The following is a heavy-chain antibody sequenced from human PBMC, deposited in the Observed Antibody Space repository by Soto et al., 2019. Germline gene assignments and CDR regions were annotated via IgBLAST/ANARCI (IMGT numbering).Heavy chain of an antibody. CDR3: ATPSSDRKDYYYYYGMDV. J-gene: IGHJ6*02. CDR2: INHNTNT. V-gene: IGHV4-34*01. CDR1: GGSFSDTY. Sequence: SETLSLTCAVYGGSFSDTYWNWFRQPPGKGLEWIGEINHNTNTIYNPSLTSRVTISVDTSKNHFSLKLTSVTAADTAVYYCATPSSDRKDYYYYYGMDVWGQGTTVTVSS.